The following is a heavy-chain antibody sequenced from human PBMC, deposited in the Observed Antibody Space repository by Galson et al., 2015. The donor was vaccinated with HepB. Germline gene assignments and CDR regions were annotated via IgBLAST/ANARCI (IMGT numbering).Heavy chain of an antibody. Sequence: SVKVSCKASGGTFSSYAISWVRQAPGQGLEWMGGIIPIFGIANYAQKFQGRVTITADESTSTAYMELSSLRSEDTAVYYCAREGHSSSSPPLELWGRGTLVTVSS. D-gene: IGHD6-6*01. CDR2: IIPIFGIA. V-gene: IGHV1-69*13. CDR1: GGTFSSYA. J-gene: IGHJ2*01. CDR3: AREGHSSSSPPLEL.